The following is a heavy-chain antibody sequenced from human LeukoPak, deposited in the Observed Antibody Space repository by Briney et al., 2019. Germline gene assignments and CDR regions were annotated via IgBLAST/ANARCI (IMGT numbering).Heavy chain of an antibody. D-gene: IGHD3-16*01. J-gene: IGHJ2*01. CDR3: ARRGIIPYWYFDL. CDR1: GGSVNNYY. V-gene: IGHV4-59*08. Sequence: SETLSLTCTVSGGSVNNYYWNWVRQPPGKGLEGIGCIYYSGSTNYNPSLTSRVTISVDTSKNQFSLKLISVTAADTAVYYCARRGIIPYWYFDLWGRGTLVTVSS. CDR2: IYYSGST.